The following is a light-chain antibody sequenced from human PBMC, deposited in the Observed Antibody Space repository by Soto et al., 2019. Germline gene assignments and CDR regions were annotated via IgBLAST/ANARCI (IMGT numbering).Light chain of an antibody. CDR3: SSYAGSNTWV. CDR1: SSDVGGYNS. J-gene: IGLJ3*02. Sequence: QSALTRPPSASGSPGQSVTISCTGTSSDVGGYNSVSWYQQHPGKAPKLMIYEVSKRPSGVPDRFSGSKSGNTASLTVSGLQAEDEADYYCSSYAGSNTWVFGGGTKLTVL. CDR2: EVS. V-gene: IGLV2-8*01.